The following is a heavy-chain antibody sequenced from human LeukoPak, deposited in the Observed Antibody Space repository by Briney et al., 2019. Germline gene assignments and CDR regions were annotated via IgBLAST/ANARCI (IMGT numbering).Heavy chain of an antibody. CDR1: GYTFTSYG. V-gene: IGHV1-18*01. CDR3: AREPSSGWPPTPDY. D-gene: IGHD6-19*01. J-gene: IGHJ4*02. CDR2: ISAYNGNT. Sequence: ASVKVSCKASGYTFTSYGMSWVRQAPGQGLEWMGWISAYNGNTNYAQKLQGRVTMTTDTSTSTAYMELRSLRSDDTAVYYCAREPSSGWPPTPDYWGQGTLVTVSS.